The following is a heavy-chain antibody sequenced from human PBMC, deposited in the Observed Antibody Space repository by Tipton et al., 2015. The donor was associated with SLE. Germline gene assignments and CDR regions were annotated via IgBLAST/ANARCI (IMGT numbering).Heavy chain of an antibody. Sequence: SLRLSCEASGFTFSDYFMNWIRQAPGKGLEWVAMIWSDGSSEYYADSVKGRFTISRDNSQNTLYLQMNSLRAEDTARYYCVKDKGVTALDFWGQGTLVTVSS. CDR2: IWSDGSSE. V-gene: IGHV3-33*06. D-gene: IGHD2-21*02. J-gene: IGHJ4*02. CDR1: GFTFSDYF. CDR3: VKDKGVTALDF.